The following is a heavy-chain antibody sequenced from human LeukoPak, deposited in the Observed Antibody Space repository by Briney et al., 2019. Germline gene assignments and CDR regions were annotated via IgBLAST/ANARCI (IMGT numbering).Heavy chain of an antibody. J-gene: IGHJ4*02. D-gene: IGHD2-2*01. CDR2: INTDTGNP. CDR1: GYTFTDYA. CDR3: ARGRRYCSSTTCYGMYYSDY. Sequence: ASVKVSCKASGYTFTDYAVNWVRQAPGQGLEWMGWINTDTGNPTYAQGFTGRFVFSLDTSVSTAYLQISSLKAEDTAVYYCARGRRYCSSTTCYGMYYSDYWGQGTLVTVSS. V-gene: IGHV7-4-1*02.